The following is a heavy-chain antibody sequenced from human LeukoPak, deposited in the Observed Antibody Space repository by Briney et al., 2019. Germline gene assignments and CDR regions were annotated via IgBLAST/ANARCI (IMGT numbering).Heavy chain of an antibody. CDR1: GGTFSSYA. CDR2: IIPIFGTA. V-gene: IGHV1-69*01. D-gene: IGHD6-6*01. CDR3: ARDFPLGSSSLVAFDI. Sequence: SVKVSCKASGGTFSSYAISWVRQAPGQGLEWMGGIIPIFGTANYAQKFQGRVTITADESTSTAYMELSSLRSEDTAVYYCARDFPLGSSSLVAFDIWGQGTMATVSS. J-gene: IGHJ3*02.